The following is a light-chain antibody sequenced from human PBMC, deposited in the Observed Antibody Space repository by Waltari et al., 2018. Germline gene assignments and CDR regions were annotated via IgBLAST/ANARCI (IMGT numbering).Light chain of an antibody. CDR2: AAS. J-gene: IGKJ2*01. V-gene: IGKV1-39*01. CDR1: QSISSY. CDR3: QQSYSTPPYT. Sequence: DIQMTQSPSSLSASVGDRVTITCRASQSISSYLNWYQQKPGKAPKLLIYAASSLQSGGPSRFSVSGSGTDFTLTISSLQPEDFATYYCQQSYSTPPYTFGQGTKLEIK.